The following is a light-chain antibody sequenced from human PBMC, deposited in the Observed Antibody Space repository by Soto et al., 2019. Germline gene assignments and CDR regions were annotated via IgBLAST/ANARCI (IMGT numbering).Light chain of an antibody. V-gene: IGKV3-20*01. CDR2: GAS. J-gene: IGKJ3*01. Sequence: EIVLTQSPGTLSLFPGERATLSCRASQRVSSTYFAWYRQKPGQPPRLLIYGASKRATGVPDRVSGSGSGTDFSLTINRLEPEDFAVYYCQHYPSSPPGFTFGPGTTVDIK. CDR1: QRVSSTY. CDR3: QHYPSSPPGFT.